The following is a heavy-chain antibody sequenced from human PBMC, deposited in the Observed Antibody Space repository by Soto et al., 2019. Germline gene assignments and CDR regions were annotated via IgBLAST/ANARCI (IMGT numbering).Heavy chain of an antibody. Sequence: QVQLVQSGAEVKKPGASVKVSCKASGYTFTSYAMHWVRQAPGQRLEWMGWINAGNGNTKYSQKFQGRVTITRDTSASTAYMELSSLRSEDTAVYYCARDHDDYSWGSYRYMANMDYWGQGTLVTVSS. CDR2: INAGNGNT. CDR3: ARDHDDYSWGSYRYMANMDY. CDR1: GYTFTSYA. J-gene: IGHJ4*02. D-gene: IGHD3-16*02. V-gene: IGHV1-3*01.